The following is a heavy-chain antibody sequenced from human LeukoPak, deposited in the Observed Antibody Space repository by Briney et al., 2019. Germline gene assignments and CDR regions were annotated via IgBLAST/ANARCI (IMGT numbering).Heavy chain of an antibody. CDR2: IFYTGTT. CDR3: ARQPRLLYDNDRRGYYSYYFDH. V-gene: IGHV4-39*01. J-gene: IGHJ4*02. D-gene: IGHD3-22*01. CDR1: GGSVISSSYY. Sequence: SETLSLTCTVSGGSVISSSYYWGWIRQPPGKGLEWIGTIFYTGTTYYNPSLKGRVTIAVDTSKSRLFLHLSSVTATDTAVYYCARQPRLLYDNDRRGYYSYYFDHWGQGSLVAIS.